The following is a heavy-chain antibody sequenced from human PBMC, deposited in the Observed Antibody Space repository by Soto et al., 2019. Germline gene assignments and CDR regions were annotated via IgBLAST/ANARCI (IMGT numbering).Heavy chain of an antibody. D-gene: IGHD3-10*01. J-gene: IGHJ4*01. Sequence: PSETLSLTCTVSGGSFSVFCFSDYYWGCIRQAPGKGLEWIGEINYEGDSNQNVSLKSRASLIVDTSKNQFALQLRSVTAADTAVYYCVRGVSIMDAPDKYYFDSWGPGTLITVYS. CDR1: GGSFSVFCFSDYY. CDR2: INYEGDS. V-gene: IGHV4-34*04. CDR3: VRGVSIMDAPDKYYFDS.